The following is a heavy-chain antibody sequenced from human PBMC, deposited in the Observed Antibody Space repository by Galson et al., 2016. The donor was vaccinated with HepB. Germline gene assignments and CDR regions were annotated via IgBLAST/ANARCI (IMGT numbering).Heavy chain of an antibody. Sequence: SLRLSCAASGFSVSSNYIIWVGQAPGKGLEWVSAIYSGGSTYYADAVKGHFTVSRDTPKNTVYLQMNSLRAEDTAVYYCAREAIAAAGTHDAFDIWGQGTMVTVCS. D-gene: IGHD6-13*01. CDR1: GFSVSSNY. J-gene: IGHJ3*02. V-gene: IGHV3-53*01. CDR2: IYSGGST. CDR3: AREAIAAAGTHDAFDI.